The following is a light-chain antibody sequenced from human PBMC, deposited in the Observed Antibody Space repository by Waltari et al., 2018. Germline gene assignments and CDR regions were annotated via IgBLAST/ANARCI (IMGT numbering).Light chain of an antibody. CDR2: GAS. CDR3: QQYHNWWT. V-gene: IGKV3-15*01. J-gene: IGKJ1*01. CDR1: QSVSSN. Sequence: EIVTTQSPATLSVSPGERATLSCRASQSVSSNLAWYQQNPGQAPRLLIYGASTRATGFPARFSGSGSGTEFTLTISSLQSEDFAVYYCQQYHNWWTFGQGTKVEIK.